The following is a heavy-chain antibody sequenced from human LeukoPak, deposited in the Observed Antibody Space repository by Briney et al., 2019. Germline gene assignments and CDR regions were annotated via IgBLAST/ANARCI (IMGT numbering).Heavy chain of an antibody. CDR2: INHSGST. D-gene: IGHD6-13*01. V-gene: IGHV4-34*01. CDR1: GGSFSGYY. CDR3: ARGPGDSTTWYANY. J-gene: IGHJ4*02. Sequence: SETLSLTCAAYGGSFSGYYWSWIRQPPGKGLEWIGEINHSGSTNYNPSLKSRVTISVDTSKNQFSLNLSSVTVADTAVYYCARGPGDSTTWYANYWGQGTLVTVSS.